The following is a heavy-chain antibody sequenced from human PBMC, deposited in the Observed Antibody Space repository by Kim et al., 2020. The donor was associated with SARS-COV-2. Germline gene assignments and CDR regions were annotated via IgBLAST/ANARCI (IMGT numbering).Heavy chain of an antibody. D-gene: IGHD3-3*01. CDR3: ARTLLRYYYYATDV. Sequence: NPSLKSRVTISVDPSKNQFSLRLNSVTAADTAMYYCARTLLRYYYYATDVWGQGTTVTVSS. V-gene: IGHV4-59*01. J-gene: IGHJ6*02.